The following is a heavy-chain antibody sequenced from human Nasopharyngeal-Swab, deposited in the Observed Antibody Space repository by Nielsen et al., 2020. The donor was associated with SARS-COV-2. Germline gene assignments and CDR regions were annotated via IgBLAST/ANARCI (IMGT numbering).Heavy chain of an antibody. Sequence: GESLKISCEASGFTFSSYAMHWVSQAPGKGLEWAAVISYDGSIKKSADSVEGRFTISRDNSKNTLYLQMNSLRTDETAVYYCARGGSSGESSFDYWGQGTPVTVSA. D-gene: IGHD5-12*01. J-gene: IGHJ4*02. CDR2: ISYDGSIK. V-gene: IGHV3-30-3*01. CDR3: ARGGSSGESSFDY. CDR1: GFTFSSYA.